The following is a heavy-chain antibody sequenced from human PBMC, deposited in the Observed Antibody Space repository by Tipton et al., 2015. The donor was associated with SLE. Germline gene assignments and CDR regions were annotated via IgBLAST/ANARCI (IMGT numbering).Heavy chain of an antibody. Sequence: TLSLTCTVSGGSISSGSYYWSWIRQPAGKGLEWIGRIYTSGSTNYNPSLKSRVTISVDTSKNQFSLKLSSVTAADTAVYYCARAQWVVRGDSGYYFDYWGQGTLVTVSS. CDR1: GGSISSGSYY. CDR2: IYTSGST. D-gene: IGHD3-10*01. V-gene: IGHV4-61*02. CDR3: ARAQWVVRGDSGYYFDY. J-gene: IGHJ4*02.